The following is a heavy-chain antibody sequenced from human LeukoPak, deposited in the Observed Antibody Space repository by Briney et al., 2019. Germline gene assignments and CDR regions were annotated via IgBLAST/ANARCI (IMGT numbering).Heavy chain of an antibody. D-gene: IGHD3-10*01. CDR1: GFTFDDYA. V-gene: IGHV3-9*01. Sequence: GGSLRLSCAASGFTFDDYAMHWVRQAPGKGLEWVSGISWNSGSIGYADSVKGRFTISRDNAKNSLYLQMNSLRAEDTAVYYCARDRVAGLDCWGQGTLVTVSS. J-gene: IGHJ4*02. CDR2: ISWNSGSI. CDR3: ARDRVAGLDC.